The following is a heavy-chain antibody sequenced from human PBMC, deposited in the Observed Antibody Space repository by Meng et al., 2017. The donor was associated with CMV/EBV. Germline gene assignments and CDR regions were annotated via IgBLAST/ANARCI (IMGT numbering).Heavy chain of an antibody. J-gene: IGHJ6*02. CDR3: AREGWGWLPGSGMDV. CDR2: IKVDGSDK. D-gene: IGHD3-16*01. CDR1: GFTFSIYW. V-gene: IGHV3-7*01. Sequence: GESLKISCAASGFTFSIYWMTWVRQAPGKGLEWVANIKVDGSDKYYVDSVKGRFTISRDNAKNSLYLQMNSLRAEDTAVYYCAREGWGWLPGSGMDVWGQGTTVTVSS.